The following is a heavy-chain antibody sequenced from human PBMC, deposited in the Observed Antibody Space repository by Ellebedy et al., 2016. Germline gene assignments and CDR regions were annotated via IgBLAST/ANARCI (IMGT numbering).Heavy chain of an antibody. J-gene: IGHJ4*02. V-gene: IGHV4-38-2*02. CDR3: ARVTGQIRIRDHGY. CDR1: GYSISSGYY. Sequence: SETLSLXXTVSGYSISSGYYWGWIRQPPGKGLEWIGSIYHSGSTYYNPSLKSRVTISVDTSKNQFSLKLSSVTAADTAVYYCARVTGQIRIRDHGYWGQGTLVTVSS. CDR2: IYHSGST. D-gene: IGHD2-15*01.